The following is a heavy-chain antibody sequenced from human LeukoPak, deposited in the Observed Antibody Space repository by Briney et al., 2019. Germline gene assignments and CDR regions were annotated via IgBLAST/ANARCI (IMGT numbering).Heavy chain of an antibody. CDR3: ARQMDTAMVTGHYYYYMDV. V-gene: IGHV4-59*08. CDR2: IYDSGST. J-gene: IGHJ6*03. CDR1: GGSISSYY. Sequence: SETLSLTCTVSGGSISSYYWSWIRQPPGKGLEWIGYIYDSGSTNYNPSLKSRVTISVDTSKNQLSLKLSSVTAADTAVYYCARQMDTAMVTGHYYYYMDVWGKGTTVTVSS. D-gene: IGHD5-18*01.